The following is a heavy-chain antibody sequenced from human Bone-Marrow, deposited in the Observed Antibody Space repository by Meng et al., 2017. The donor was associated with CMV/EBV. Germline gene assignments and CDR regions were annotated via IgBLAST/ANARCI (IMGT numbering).Heavy chain of an antibody. CDR3: ARVVIAVAGVRNINWFDP. CDR1: GGSISSGSYY. V-gene: IGHV4-61*02. Sequence: AQPQGSCPGLGTPSHTLSLTCTASGGSISSGSYYWSWIRQPAGKGLEWIGRIYTSGSTNYNPSLKSRVTISVDTSKNQFSLKLSSVTAADTAVYYCARVVIAVAGVRNINWFDPWGQGTLVTVSS. D-gene: IGHD6-19*01. CDR2: IYTSGST. J-gene: IGHJ5*02.